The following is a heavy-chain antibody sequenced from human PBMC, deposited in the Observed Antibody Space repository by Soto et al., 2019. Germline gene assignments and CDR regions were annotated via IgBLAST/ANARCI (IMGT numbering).Heavy chain of an antibody. CDR1: GFSIRRLL. J-gene: IGHJ4*02. CDR3: RSGHYSGL. V-gene: IGHV3-7*01. Sequence: GGSRRRSCVASGFSIRRLLMSWIRQAPGKGLEWVARIREDGSDDYYVDSVKGRFTISRDNAKNSLYLQMNNLRAEDTAVYYCRSGHYSGLWGQGALVTVSS. CDR2: IREDGSDD. D-gene: IGHD1-26*01.